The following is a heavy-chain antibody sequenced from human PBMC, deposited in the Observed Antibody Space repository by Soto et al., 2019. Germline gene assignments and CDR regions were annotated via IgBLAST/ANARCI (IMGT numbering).Heavy chain of an antibody. D-gene: IGHD6-13*01. V-gene: IGHV4-31*03. CDR3: ARYRISGSWSKFDY. CDR2: IYYNGST. CDR1: GLTISSASYY. Sequence: QVLLQESGPGLMKPSQTLSLTCTVSGLTISSASYYWIWIRQHPGKGLEWVGNIYYNGSTYYSPSLKSRVTLWVDTSKNQFSLRLASVTAADTAVYYCARYRISGSWSKFDYWGQGTLVTVSS. J-gene: IGHJ4*02.